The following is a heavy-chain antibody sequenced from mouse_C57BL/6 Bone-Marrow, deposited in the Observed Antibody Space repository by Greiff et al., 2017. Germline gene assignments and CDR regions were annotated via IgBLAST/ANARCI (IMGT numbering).Heavy chain of an antibody. CDR2: IYPGSGST. CDR3: ARDGYDNWYFDV. D-gene: IGHD2-2*01. CDR1: GYTFTSYW. V-gene: IGHV1-55*01. J-gene: IGHJ1*03. Sequence: QVQLQQPGAELVKPGASVKMSCKASGYTFTSYWITWVKQRPGQGLEWIGDIYPGSGSTNYNEKFKGKATLTVDTSSSTAYMQLSSLTSEDSAVYYCARDGYDNWYFDVWGTGTTVTVSA.